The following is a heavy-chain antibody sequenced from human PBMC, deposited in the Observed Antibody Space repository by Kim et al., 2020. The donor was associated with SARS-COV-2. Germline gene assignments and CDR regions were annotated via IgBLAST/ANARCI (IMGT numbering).Heavy chain of an antibody. CDR2: ISGPGDST. Sequence: GGSLRLSCVGYGFTFSNYDMGWVRQAPGEGLEWVSSISGPGDSTTYADSMRGRFTISRDNYKNTLYVQMNSLRADDTAIYYCAPRPWNGGGCYFQSWGQGTLVTVSS. D-gene: IGHD6-19*01. CDR3: APRPWNGGGCYFQS. J-gene: IGHJ4*02. V-gene: IGHV3-23*01. CDR1: GFTFSNYD.